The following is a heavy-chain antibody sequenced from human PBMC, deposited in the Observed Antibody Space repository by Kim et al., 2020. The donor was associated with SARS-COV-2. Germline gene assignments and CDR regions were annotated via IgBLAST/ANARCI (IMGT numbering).Heavy chain of an antibody. CDR1: GFTFSSYA. CDR3: ANRGDYYGSGSTPGYFDY. J-gene: IGHJ4*02. V-gene: IGHV3-23*01. CDR2: ISGSGGST. D-gene: IGHD3-10*01. Sequence: GGSLRLSCAASGFTFSSYAMSWVRQAPGKGLEWVSAISGSGGSTYYADSVKGRFTISRDNSKNTLYLQMNSLRAEDTAVYYCANRGDYYGSGSTPGYFDYWGQGTLVTVSS.